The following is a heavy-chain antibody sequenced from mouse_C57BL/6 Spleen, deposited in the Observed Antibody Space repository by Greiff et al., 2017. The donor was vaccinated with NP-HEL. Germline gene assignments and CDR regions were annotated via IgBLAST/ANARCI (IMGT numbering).Heavy chain of an antibody. J-gene: IGHJ2*01. V-gene: IGHV5-9-1*02. Sequence: EVKLVESGEGLVKPGGSLKLSCAASGFTFSSYAMSWVRQTPEKRLEWVAYISSGGDYIYYADTVKGRFTISRDNARNTLYLQMSSLKSEDTAMYYCTRENYYGSSLYFDYWGQGTTLTVSS. CDR3: TRENYYGSSLYFDY. D-gene: IGHD1-1*01. CDR2: ISSGGDYI. CDR1: GFTFSSYA.